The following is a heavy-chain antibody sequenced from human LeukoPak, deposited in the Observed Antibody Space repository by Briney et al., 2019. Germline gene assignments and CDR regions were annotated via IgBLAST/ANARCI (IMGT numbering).Heavy chain of an antibody. CDR1: GGSVSSTNW. CDR2: VHLDGRT. CDR3: AREGGFYRPLDY. D-gene: IGHD6-25*01. V-gene: IGHV4-4*02. Sequence: KPLETLSLTCGVSGGSVSSTNWWTWIRQPPGKGLEWIGEVHLDGRTNFNPSLKSPLTMSVDLSENHVSLKLTSVTAADTAVYYCAREGGFYRPLDYSGQGTLVTVSS. J-gene: IGHJ4*02.